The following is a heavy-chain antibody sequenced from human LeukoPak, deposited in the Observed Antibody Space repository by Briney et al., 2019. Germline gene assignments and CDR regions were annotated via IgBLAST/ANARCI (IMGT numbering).Heavy chain of an antibody. V-gene: IGHV4-4*07. CDR1: GGSISSYY. J-gene: IGHJ5*02. CDR3: VGDTEAGNWFDP. D-gene: IGHD1-14*01. Sequence: PSETLSLTCTVSGGSISSYYWSWIRQPAGKGLEWIGRINTSGSTNYNPSLKSRVTMSVDPSKNQFSLRLTSVTAADTAVYYCVGDTEAGNWFDPWGQGTLVTVSS. CDR2: INTSGST.